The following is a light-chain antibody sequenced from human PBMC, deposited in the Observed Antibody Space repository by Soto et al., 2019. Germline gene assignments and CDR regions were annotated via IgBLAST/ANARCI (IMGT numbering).Light chain of an antibody. V-gene: IGLV2-14*01. CDR1: SSDIGGYNF. J-gene: IGLJ1*01. Sequence: QSVLTQPASVSGSPGQSITISCTGTSSDIGGYNFVSWYQQHPGKAPKLIIYEVSNRPSGVSNRFSGSKSGNTASLTISGLQAEDETDYYCSSYTSSNTDVFGTGNKVTVL. CDR3: SSYTSSNTDV. CDR2: EVS.